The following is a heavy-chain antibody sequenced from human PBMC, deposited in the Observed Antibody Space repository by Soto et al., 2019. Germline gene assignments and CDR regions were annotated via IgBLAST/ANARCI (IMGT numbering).Heavy chain of an antibody. Sequence: EVQLLESGGGLVQPGGSLRLSCAASGFTFSGYAMSWVRQAPGKGLEWVSAIGSGSPFYADSVKGRFTISSDNANSMLYLKLNSLRADDTDVSFCAQDLGSSWYHYNSFTPGGQGTLVTVSS. D-gene: IGHD6-13*01. V-gene: IGHV3-23*01. CDR3: AQDLGSSWYHYNSFTP. CDR1: GFTFSGYA. CDR2: IGSGSP. J-gene: IGHJ5*02.